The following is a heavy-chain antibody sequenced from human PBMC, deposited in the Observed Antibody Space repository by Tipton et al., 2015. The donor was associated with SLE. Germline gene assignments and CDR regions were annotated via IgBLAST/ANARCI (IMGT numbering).Heavy chain of an antibody. J-gene: IGHJ6*03. D-gene: IGHD3-10*01. CDR1: GGSITRYY. CDR3: ARQGPLWYYYYYMDV. CDR2: IYSSGST. V-gene: IGHV4-59*08. Sequence: TLSLTCSVSGGSITRYYWSWIRQPPGKGPEWIGYIYSSGSTNYNPSPKSRVTISVDTSKNQFSLKLSSVTAADTAVYYCARQGPLWYYYYYMDVWGKGTTVTVSS.